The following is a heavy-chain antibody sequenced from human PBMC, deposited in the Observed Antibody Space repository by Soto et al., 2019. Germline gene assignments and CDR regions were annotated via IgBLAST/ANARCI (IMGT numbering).Heavy chain of an antibody. CDR3: AKNGYGNSLTPDY. CDR2: ISASGGST. Sequence: GGSLRLSCASSGRTFIRYAMTLVRQAPGKGLEWVSGISASGGSTYYADSVKGRFTISRDNSKNSLYLQMNSLRAEDTAVYYCAKNGYGNSLTPDYWGQGTLVTVSS. J-gene: IGHJ4*02. V-gene: IGHV3-23*01. D-gene: IGHD2-15*01. CDR1: GRTFIRYA.